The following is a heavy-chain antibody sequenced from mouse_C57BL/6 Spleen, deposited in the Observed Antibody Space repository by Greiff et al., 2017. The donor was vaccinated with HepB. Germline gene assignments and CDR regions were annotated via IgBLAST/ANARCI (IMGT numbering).Heavy chain of an antibody. V-gene: IGHV5-17*01. J-gene: IGHJ2*01. CDR3: ARDYGYAPDY. CDR2: ISSGSSTI. Sequence: DVMLVESGGGLVKPGGSLKLSCAASGFTFSDYGMHWVRQAPEKGLEWVAYISSGSSTIYYADTVKGRFTISRDNAKNTLFLQMTSLRSEDTAMYYCARDYGYAPDYGGQGTTLTVSS. CDR1: GFTFSDYG. D-gene: IGHD2-2*01.